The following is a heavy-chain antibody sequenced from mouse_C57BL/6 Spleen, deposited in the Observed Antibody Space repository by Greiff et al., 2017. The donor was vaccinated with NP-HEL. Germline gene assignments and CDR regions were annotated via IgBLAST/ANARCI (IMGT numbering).Heavy chain of an antibody. J-gene: IGHJ1*03. CDR1: GYTFTNYW. CDR2: IYPGGGYT. Sequence: VQLQQSGAELVRPGTSVKMSCKASGYTFTNYWIGWAKQRPGHGLEWIGDIYPGGGYTNYNEKFKGKATLTADKSYSTAYMQFSSLTSEDSAIYYCARSASPYWYFDVWGTGTTVTVSS. CDR3: ARSASPYWYFDV. V-gene: IGHV1-63*01.